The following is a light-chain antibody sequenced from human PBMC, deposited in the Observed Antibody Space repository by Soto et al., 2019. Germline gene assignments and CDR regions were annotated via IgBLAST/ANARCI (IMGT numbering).Light chain of an antibody. CDR3: QSYDRVLSGSGVV. CDR2: GNS. J-gene: IGLJ2*01. Sequence: QSVLTQPPSVSGAPGQRVTISCPGNRSNIGAGYDVHWYQQLPGTAPKRLIYGNSNRPSGVPDRFAGSKSGTSASLAITGLQAEEEADYYCQSYDRVLSGSGVVFGGGTQLTVL. CDR1: RSNIGAGYD. V-gene: IGLV1-40*01.